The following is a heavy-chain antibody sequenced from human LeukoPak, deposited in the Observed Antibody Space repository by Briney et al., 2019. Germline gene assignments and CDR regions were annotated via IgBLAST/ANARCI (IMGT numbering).Heavy chain of an antibody. CDR3: ARGGGYYFDY. CDR1: GGSISCENW. D-gene: IGHD5-12*01. Sequence: TSETLSLTCGVFGGSISCENWWNWVRQPPGKGLEWIGETYHAGHINYNPSLKRRVTISMDKAKNQLYLKVTSVTAADTAVYYCARGGGYYFDYWGQGILVAVSS. V-gene: IGHV4-4*02. CDR2: TYHAGHI. J-gene: IGHJ4*02.